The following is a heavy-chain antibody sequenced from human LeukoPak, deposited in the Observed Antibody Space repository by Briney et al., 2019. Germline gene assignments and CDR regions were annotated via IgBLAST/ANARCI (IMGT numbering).Heavy chain of an antibody. Sequence: RSLRLSCAASGFTFSSYGMHWVRQAPGKGLEWVAVISYDGSNKYYADSVKGRFTISRDNSKYTLYLQMNSLRAEDTAVYYCAKAWSVVVAFSTFDYWGQGTLVTVSS. J-gene: IGHJ4*02. V-gene: IGHV3-30*18. CDR3: AKAWSVVVAFSTFDY. CDR2: ISYDGSNK. D-gene: IGHD2-15*01. CDR1: GFTFSSYG.